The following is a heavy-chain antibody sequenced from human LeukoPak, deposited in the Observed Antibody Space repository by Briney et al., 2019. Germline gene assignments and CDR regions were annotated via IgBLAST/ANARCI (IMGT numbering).Heavy chain of an antibody. V-gene: IGHV4-61*01. D-gene: IGHD3-22*01. Sequence: SETLSLTCTVSGDSVRTNNYYWSWIRQPPGEGLEWIGYIHFSGNTNYNTSLKSRVTISVDTSKNQFSLKLSSVTAADTAVYYCARGGFAYYYDSSGYYYFDYWGQGTLVTVSS. CDR2: IHFSGNT. CDR1: GDSVRTNNYY. CDR3: ARGGFAYYYDSSGYYYFDY. J-gene: IGHJ4*02.